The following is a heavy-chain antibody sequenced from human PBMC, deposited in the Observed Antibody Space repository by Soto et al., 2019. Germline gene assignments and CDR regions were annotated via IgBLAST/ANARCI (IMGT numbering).Heavy chain of an antibody. J-gene: IGHJ4*02. D-gene: IGHD3-9*01. CDR2: ISGGSSYT. CDR1: GFTFSDYY. Sequence: PGGSLRLSCAASGFTFSDYYMCWIRQAPGKGLEWLSYISGGSSYTNYADSVKDRFTISRDNAKNSVYLQMNSLRAEDTAVYYCATWRARYFESLLHVGPFDNWGQGSRVTVSS. V-gene: IGHV3-11*03. CDR3: ATWRARYFESLLHVGPFDN.